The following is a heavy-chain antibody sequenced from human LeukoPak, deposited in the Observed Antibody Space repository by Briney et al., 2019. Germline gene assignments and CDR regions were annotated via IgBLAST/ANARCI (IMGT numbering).Heavy chain of an antibody. D-gene: IGHD3-10*01. J-gene: IGHJ4*02. CDR1: GFTFSSYS. CDR2: ISSSSSTI. CDR3: ARSRGGGPPVFDY. V-gene: IGHV3-48*01. Sequence: PGGSLRLSCAASGFTFSSYSMNWVRQAPGKGLEWVSYISSSSSTIYYADSVKGRFTISRDNAKTSLYLQMNSLRAEDTAVYYCARSRGGGPPVFDYWAREPWSPSPQ.